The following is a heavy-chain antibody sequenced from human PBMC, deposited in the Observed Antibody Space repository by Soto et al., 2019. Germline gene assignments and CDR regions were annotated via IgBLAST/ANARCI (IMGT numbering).Heavy chain of an antibody. Sequence: QVQLVQSGAEVRQPASSVKVSCKTSGGTFSSYAISWVRQAPGQGLEWMGGIVPIVDTSTYAQKFQGRVRITGDESTSTGWMELSSLRSDDTAVYYCVRVVAIPGYPDNWGQGTLVTVSS. J-gene: IGHJ4*02. V-gene: IGHV1-69*12. CDR3: VRVVAIPGYPDN. CDR1: GGTFSSYA. D-gene: IGHD5-12*01. CDR2: IVPIVDTS.